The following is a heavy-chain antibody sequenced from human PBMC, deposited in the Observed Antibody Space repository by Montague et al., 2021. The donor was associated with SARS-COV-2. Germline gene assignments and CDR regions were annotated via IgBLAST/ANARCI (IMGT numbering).Heavy chain of an antibody. CDR2: INHSGSN. CDR3: ARGISLPYDYYYGMDV. CDR1: GGSFRGYY. D-gene: IGHD5/OR15-5a*01. V-gene: IGHV4-34*01. J-gene: IGHJ6*02. Sequence: SETLSLTCAVYGGSFRGYYWSWIRQPPGKGLEWIGEINHSGSNNYNPSLKSRVTISVDTSKNQFSLKLSSVTAADTAVYYCARGISLPYDYYYGMDVWGQGTTVTVSS.